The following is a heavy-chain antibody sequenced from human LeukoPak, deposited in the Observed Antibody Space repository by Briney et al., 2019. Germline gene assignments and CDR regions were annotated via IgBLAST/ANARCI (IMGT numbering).Heavy chain of an antibody. CDR3: ASTLPVGTTLSRYYFDY. V-gene: IGHV1-69*05. J-gene: IGHJ4*02. CDR1: GGTFSSYA. Sequence: ASVKASCKASGGTFSSYAISWVRQAPGQGLEWMGGIIPIFGTANYAQKFQGRVTITTDESTSTAYMELSSLRSEDTAVYYCASTLPVGTTLSRYYFDYWGQGTLVTVSS. D-gene: IGHD1-7*01. CDR2: IIPIFGTA.